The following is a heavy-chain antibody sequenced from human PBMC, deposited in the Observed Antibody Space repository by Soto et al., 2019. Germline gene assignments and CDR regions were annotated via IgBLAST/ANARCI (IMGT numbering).Heavy chain of an antibody. CDR3: ARFLMEWSSEFYYYYGMDV. D-gene: IGHD3-3*01. J-gene: IGHJ6*02. CDR1: GYTFTSYA. V-gene: IGHV1-3*01. CDR2: INAGNGNT. Sequence: ASVKVSCKASGYTFTSYAMHWVRQAPGQRLEWMGWINAGNGNTKYSQKFQGRVTITRDTSASTAYMELSSLRSEDTAVYYCARFLMEWSSEFYYYYGMDVWGQGTTVTVSS.